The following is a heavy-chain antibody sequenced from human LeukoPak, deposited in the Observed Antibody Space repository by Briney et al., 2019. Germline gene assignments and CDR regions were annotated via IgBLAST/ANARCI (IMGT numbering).Heavy chain of an antibody. CDR2: IIPIFGTA. V-gene: IGHV1-69*13. CDR1: GGTFSSYA. Sequence: SVKVSCKASGGTFSSYAISWVRQAPGQGLEWMGGIIPIFGTANYAQKFQGRVTITADESTSTAYMELSSLRSEDTAVYYCLWEVRNYYYYGMDVWGQGTTATVSS. CDR3: LWEVRNYYYYGMDV. J-gene: IGHJ6*02. D-gene: IGHD1-26*01.